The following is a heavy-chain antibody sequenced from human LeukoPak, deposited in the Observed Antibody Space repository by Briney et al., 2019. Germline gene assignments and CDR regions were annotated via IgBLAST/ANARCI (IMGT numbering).Heavy chain of an antibody. D-gene: IGHD1-26*01. CDR1: GFTFSNYG. Sequence: GGSLRLSCAASGFTFSNYGMHWVRQAPGKGLEWVAFIRYDGNNKYYANSVKGRFTISRDNAKNSLYLQMNSLRAEDTAVYYCARHYSGSYSPFDYWGQGTLVTVSS. V-gene: IGHV3-30*02. CDR3: ARHYSGSYSPFDY. CDR2: IRYDGNNK. J-gene: IGHJ4*02.